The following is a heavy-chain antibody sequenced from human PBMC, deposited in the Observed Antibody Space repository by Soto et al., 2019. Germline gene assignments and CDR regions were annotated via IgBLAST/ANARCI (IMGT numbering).Heavy chain of an antibody. V-gene: IGHV4-34*01. CDR1: GGSFSGYY. D-gene: IGHD6-19*01. J-gene: IGHJ6*02. CDR2: INHSGST. Sequence: PSETLSLTCAVYGGSFSGYYWSWIRQPPGKGLEWIGEINHSGSTNYNPSLKSRVTISVDTSKNQFSLKLSSVTAADTAVYYCARENRRGWLVYGMDVWGQGTTVTVS. CDR3: ARENRRGWLVYGMDV.